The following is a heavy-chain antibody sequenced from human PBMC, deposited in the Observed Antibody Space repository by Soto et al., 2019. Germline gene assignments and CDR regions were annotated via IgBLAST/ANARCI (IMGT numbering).Heavy chain of an antibody. CDR3: AREEYYYGSGAFFDY. V-gene: IGHV1-69*08. CDR1: GGTFSSYT. CDR2: IIPILGIA. D-gene: IGHD3-10*01. Sequence: QVQLVQSGAEVKKPGSSVKVSCKASGGTFSSYTISWVRQAPGQGLEWMGMIIPILGIANYAQKFQGRVTITADKSTCTAYMELSSLRSEDTAVYYCAREEYYYGSGAFFDYWGQGTLVTVSS. J-gene: IGHJ4*02.